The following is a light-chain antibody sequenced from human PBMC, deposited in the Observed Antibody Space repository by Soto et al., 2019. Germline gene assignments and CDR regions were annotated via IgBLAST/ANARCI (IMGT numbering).Light chain of an antibody. CDR1: QSISNH. Sequence: DIQMTQSPSSLSASVEDRVIITCRASQSISNHLTWYQQKPGKAPKLLIFAASSLQSGVTSRFSGSRSGPDFTHTISSLQPEDFATYYCQQSYSSPPTFGQGTKVEIK. J-gene: IGKJ1*01. CDR2: AAS. V-gene: IGKV1-39*01. CDR3: QQSYSSPPT.